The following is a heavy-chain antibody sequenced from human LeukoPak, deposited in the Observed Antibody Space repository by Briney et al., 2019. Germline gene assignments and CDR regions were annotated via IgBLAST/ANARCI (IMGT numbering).Heavy chain of an antibody. V-gene: IGHV3-21*01. CDR3: AREGGPGVTIFGVVISNFDY. D-gene: IGHD3-3*01. CDR1: GFTFSSYS. CDR2: IISGGSYI. Sequence: KPGGSLRLSCEGSGFTFSSYSMNWVRQAPGKGLEWVSSIISGGSYIYYADSVKARFTISRDNAKNSLYLQMNSLRADDTAVYYCAREGGPGVTIFGVVISNFDYWGQGTLVTVSS. J-gene: IGHJ4*02.